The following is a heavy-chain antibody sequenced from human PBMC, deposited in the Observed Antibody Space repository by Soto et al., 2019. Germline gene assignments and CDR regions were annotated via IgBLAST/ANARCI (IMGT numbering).Heavy chain of an antibody. V-gene: IGHV4-59*08. CDR3: ARVSGDYVYYYYGMDV. J-gene: IGHJ6*02. D-gene: IGHD4-17*01. CDR1: GGSIRSYY. CDR2: IYYSGST. Sequence: ETLSLTCTVSGGSIRSYYWSWIRQPPGKGLEWIGYIYYSGSTNYNPSLKSRVTISVDTSKNQFSLKLSSVTAADTAVYYCARVSGDYVYYYYGMDVWGQGTTVTVSS.